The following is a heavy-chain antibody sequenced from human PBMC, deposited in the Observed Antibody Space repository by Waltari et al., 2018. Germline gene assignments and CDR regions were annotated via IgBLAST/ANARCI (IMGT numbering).Heavy chain of an antibody. CDR3: ARRSGVTFAFDI. CDR1: GGSISSSSYS. Sequence: QLQLQESGPGLVKPSETLSLTCTVSGGSISSSSYSWGWIRQPPGKGLEWIGSIYYSGSTYYNPSLKSRVTISVDTSKNQFSLKLSSVTAADTAVYYCARRSGVTFAFDIWGQGTMVTVSS. V-gene: IGHV4-39*01. J-gene: IGHJ3*02. D-gene: IGHD3-3*01. CDR2: IYYSGST.